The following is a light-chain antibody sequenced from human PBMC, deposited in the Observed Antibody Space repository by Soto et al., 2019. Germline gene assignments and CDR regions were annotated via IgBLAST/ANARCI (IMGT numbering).Light chain of an antibody. CDR3: QQYGSSPSIT. CDR1: QSISRY. CDR2: GAS. J-gene: IGKJ5*01. V-gene: IGKV3-20*01. Sequence: EIVMTQSPATLSVSPGERTTLSCRASQSISRYLAWYQQKPGQGPRLLIYGASSRATGIPDRFSGSGSGTDFTLTISRLEPEDFAVYYCQQYGSSPSITFGQGTRREIK.